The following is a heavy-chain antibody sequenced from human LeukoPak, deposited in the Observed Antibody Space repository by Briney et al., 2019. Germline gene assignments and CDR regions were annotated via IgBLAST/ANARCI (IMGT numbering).Heavy chain of an antibody. CDR2: FDPEDGET. V-gene: IGHV1-24*01. CDR3: ATDPYDHDAFDI. J-gene: IGHJ3*02. D-gene: IGHD3-3*01. CDR1: GYTLTELS. Sequence: ASVKVSCKVSGYTLTELSMHWVRQAPGKGLEWMGGFDPEDGETIYAQKFQGRVTMTEDTSTDTAYMELSSLRSEDTAVYYCATDPYDHDAFDIWGQGTMVTVS.